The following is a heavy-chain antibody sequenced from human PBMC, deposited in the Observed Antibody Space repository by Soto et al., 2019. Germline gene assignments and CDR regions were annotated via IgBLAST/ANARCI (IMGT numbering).Heavy chain of an antibody. CDR2: IKHSGST. D-gene: IGHD6-13*01. CDR1: GGSFSGYY. Sequence: SETLSLTCAVYGGSFSGYYWSWSRQPPGKGREWRGEIKHSGSTNYNPSLKSRVTISVDTSKNQFSLKLSSVTAADTAVYYCARVPYSRGFDPCGQGTLVTVSS. CDR3: ARVPYSRGFDP. J-gene: IGHJ5*02. V-gene: IGHV4-34*01.